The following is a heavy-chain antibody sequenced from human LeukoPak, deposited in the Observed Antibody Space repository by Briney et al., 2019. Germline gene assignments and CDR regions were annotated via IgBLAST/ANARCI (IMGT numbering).Heavy chain of an antibody. Sequence: GGSLRLSCAASGFTFSTYWMTWVRQAPGKGLEWVANIMQDGSEKNYMDSVKGRFTISRDNAKNSLYLQMNSLRAEDTAVYYCARDNYGSGSYYTYFDYWGQGTLVTVSS. D-gene: IGHD3-10*01. CDR2: IMQDGSEK. CDR3: ARDNYGSGSYYTYFDY. J-gene: IGHJ4*02. CDR1: GFTFSTYW. V-gene: IGHV3-7*01.